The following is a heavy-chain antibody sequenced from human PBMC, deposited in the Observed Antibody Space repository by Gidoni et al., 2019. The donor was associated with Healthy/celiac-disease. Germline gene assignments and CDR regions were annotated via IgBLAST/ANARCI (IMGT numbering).Heavy chain of an antibody. CDR1: GLPLSSYG. D-gene: IGHD2-2*01. J-gene: IGHJ4*02. V-gene: IGHV3-30*18. Sequence: QVQLVVSGGGVVQPGRSLSLSCPAPGLPLSSYGMHWVRQAPGKGLEWVAVISYDGSNKYYADSVKGRFTISRDNSKNTLYLQMNSLRAEDTAVYYCAKDLPVVVPAASPDYWGQGTLVTVSS. CDR2: ISYDGSNK. CDR3: AKDLPVVVPAASPDY.